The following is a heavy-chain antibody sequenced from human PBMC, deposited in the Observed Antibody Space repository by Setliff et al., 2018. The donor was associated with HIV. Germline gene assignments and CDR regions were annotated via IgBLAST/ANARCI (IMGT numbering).Heavy chain of an antibody. CDR2: IIPILGIA. D-gene: IGHD2-2*01. Sequence: SVKVSCKASGATFSSYGISWVRQAPGQGLEWMGGIIPILGIANYAQKFQDRVTITADKSTSTAYMELSSLRSEDTAVYFCARERRVDIAVVPAAKETFDYWGQGTLVTVSA. CDR1: GATFSSYG. CDR3: ARERRVDIAVVPAAKETFDY. J-gene: IGHJ4*02. V-gene: IGHV1-69*10.